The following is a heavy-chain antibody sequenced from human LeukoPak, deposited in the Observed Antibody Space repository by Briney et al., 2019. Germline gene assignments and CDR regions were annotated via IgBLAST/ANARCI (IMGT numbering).Heavy chain of an antibody. Sequence: SETLSLTCAVYGGSFSGYYWSWIRQPPGKGLEWIGEINHSGSTNYNPSLKSRVTMSVDTSKNQFSLKLSSVTAADTAVYYCARVPAMYYYDSSGYYYGRRVYYFDYWGQGTLVTVSS. V-gene: IGHV4-34*01. CDR1: GGSFSGYY. D-gene: IGHD3-22*01. CDR3: ARVPAMYYYDSSGYYYGRRVYYFDY. J-gene: IGHJ4*02. CDR2: INHSGST.